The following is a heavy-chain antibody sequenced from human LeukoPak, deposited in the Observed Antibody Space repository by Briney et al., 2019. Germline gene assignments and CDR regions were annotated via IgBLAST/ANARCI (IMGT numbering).Heavy chain of an antibody. D-gene: IGHD1-1*01. CDR3: AKASWVSTDDAVL. CDR2: LRGDGET. V-gene: IGHV3-23*01. CDR1: GFTFRSYA. Sequence: GGSLTLSCVASGFTFRSYAMSWVRQAPGRGLEWVSSLRGDGETFYADSVKGRFTLSRDDSRNTVFLPLNHLRVEHTALYYCAKASWVSTDDAVLWGQGTVVTVS. J-gene: IGHJ4*02.